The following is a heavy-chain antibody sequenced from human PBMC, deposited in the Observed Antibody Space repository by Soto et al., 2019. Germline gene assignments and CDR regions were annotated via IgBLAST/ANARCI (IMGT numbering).Heavy chain of an antibody. CDR2: ISYDGSNK. J-gene: IGHJ6*02. Sequence: ESGGGVVQPGRSLRLSCAASGFTFSSYGMHWVRQAPGKGLEWVAVISYDGSNKYYADSVKGRFTISRDNSKNTLYLQMNSLRAEDTAVYYCAKDQAVTTRYYYYGMDVWGQGTTVTVSS. CDR3: AKDQAVTTRYYYYGMDV. V-gene: IGHV3-30*18. CDR1: GFTFSSYG. D-gene: IGHD4-17*01.